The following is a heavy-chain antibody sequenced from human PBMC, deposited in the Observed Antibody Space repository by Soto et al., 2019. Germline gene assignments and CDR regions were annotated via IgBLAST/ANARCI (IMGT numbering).Heavy chain of an antibody. D-gene: IGHD3-22*01. CDR3: ARSYYYDSTGYYRTFDY. V-gene: IGHV3-23*01. CDR2: VGPSGAST. Sequence: GGSLRLSCAVSGLIFGQHAMSWVRLAPGKGLEWVSVVGPSGASTFYADSVRGRFTISRDNSENTLYLQMNSLRAADTALYFCARSYYYDSTGYYRTFDYWGPGTLVTVSS. J-gene: IGHJ4*02. CDR1: GLIFGQHA.